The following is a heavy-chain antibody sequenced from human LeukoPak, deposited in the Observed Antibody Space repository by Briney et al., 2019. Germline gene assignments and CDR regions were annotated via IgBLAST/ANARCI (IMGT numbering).Heavy chain of an antibody. CDR2: IYYSGST. V-gene: IGHV4-59*01. CDR3: ARTPGSFDI. Sequence: PSETLSLTCTVSGGSMHSYHWSWIRQPPGKGLKWIGQIYYSGSTYYNPSLKSRVTISVDTSKSQFSLKLSSVTAADTAVYYCARTPGSFDIWGQGTMVTVSS. CDR1: GGSMHSYH. D-gene: IGHD6-25*01. J-gene: IGHJ3*02.